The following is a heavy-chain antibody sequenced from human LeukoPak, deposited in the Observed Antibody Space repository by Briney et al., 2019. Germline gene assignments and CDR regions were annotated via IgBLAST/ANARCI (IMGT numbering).Heavy chain of an antibody. V-gene: IGHV3-53*01. J-gene: IGHJ4*02. CDR1: GFPVSSNY. CDR2: IYSGGST. CDR3: ARATIFGVVRPLHFDY. D-gene: IGHD3-3*01. Sequence: PGGSLRLSCAASGFPVSSNYMSWARKAPGKGLGWAQVIYSGGSTYYADSVKGRFTISRDNSKNTLYLQMNSLRAEDTAVYYCARATIFGVVRPLHFDYWGQGTLVTVSS.